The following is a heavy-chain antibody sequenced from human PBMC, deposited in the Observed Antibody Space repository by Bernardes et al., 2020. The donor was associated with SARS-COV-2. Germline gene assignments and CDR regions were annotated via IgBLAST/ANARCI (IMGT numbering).Heavy chain of an antibody. CDR2: ISSSGSTI. D-gene: IGHD6-19*01. CDR3: ARVGLDYYYYYMDV. V-gene: IGHV3-48*03. J-gene: IGHJ6*03. CDR1: GFTFSSYE. Sequence: GSLRLSCAASGFTFSSYEMNWVRQAPGKGLEWVSYISSSGSTIYYADSVKGRFTISRDNAKNSLYLQMNSLRAEDTAVYYCARVGLDYYYYYMDVWGKGTTVTVSS.